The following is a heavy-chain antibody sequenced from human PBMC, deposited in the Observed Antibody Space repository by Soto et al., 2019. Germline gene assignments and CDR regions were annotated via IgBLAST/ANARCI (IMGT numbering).Heavy chain of an antibody. CDR1: GGSFSGYY. J-gene: IGHJ4*02. CDR3: ARLYGSRGPFDY. Sequence: QVQLQQWGAGLLKPSETLSLTCAVYGGSFSGYYWSWIRQPPGKGLEWIGEIKHRGITNYNPSLKGRVTISVDTSKNQFSLKLSSVTAADTAVYYCARLYGSRGPFDYWGQGTLVTVSS. V-gene: IGHV4-34*01. D-gene: IGHD6-13*01. CDR2: IKHRGIT.